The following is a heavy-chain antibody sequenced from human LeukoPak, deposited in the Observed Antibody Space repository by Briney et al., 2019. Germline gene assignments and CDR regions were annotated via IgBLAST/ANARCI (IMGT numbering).Heavy chain of an antibody. D-gene: IGHD3-22*01. V-gene: IGHV3-23*01. CDR1: GFTFSSSA. CDR3: AKGLSSGHYYFDY. Sequence: GGSLRLSCAASGFTFSSSAMSWVRQAPGKGLEWVSAISGSGGSTYYADSVKGRFTISRDNSKNTLYLQMNSLRAEDTAVYYCAKGLSSGHYYFDYWGQGTLVTVSS. J-gene: IGHJ4*02. CDR2: ISGSGGST.